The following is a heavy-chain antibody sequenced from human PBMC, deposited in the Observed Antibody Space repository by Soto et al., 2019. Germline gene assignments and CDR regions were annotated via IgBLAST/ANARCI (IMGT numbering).Heavy chain of an antibody. CDR1: GFIFGNFG. Sequence: PGGSLRLSCAAPGFIFGNFGMSWVRQAPGKGLEWISSISGSGFKKYYADSVKGRFTISRDNSKSTVYLELNNLSAEDTAVYHCAKNQGVELVPLATVDWFDPWGQGSVVTVSS. D-gene: IGHD1-26*01. CDR2: ISGSGFKK. CDR3: AKNQGVELVPLATVDWFDP. J-gene: IGHJ5*02. V-gene: IGHV3-23*01.